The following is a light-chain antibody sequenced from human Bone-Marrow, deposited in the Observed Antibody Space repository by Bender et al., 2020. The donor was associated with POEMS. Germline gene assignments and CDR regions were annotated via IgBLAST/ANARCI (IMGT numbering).Light chain of an antibody. J-gene: IGLJ3*02. CDR1: SSDVGVYTL. CDR2: EVF. Sequence: QSALTQPASVSGSPGQSITISCTGASSDVGVYTLVSWYQQHPGKAPKLIIYEVFKRPSGVPDRFSGSKSANTASLTVSGLQAEDEADYYCSSYAGSKNLVFGGGTKLTVL. CDR3: SSYAGSKNLV. V-gene: IGLV2-8*01.